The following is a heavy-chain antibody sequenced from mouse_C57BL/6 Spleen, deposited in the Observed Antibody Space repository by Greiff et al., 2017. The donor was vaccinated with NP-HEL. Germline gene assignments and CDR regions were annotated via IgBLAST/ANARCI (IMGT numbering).Heavy chain of an antibody. CDR1: GYTFTSYW. Sequence: QVQLQQPGAELVKPGASVKMSCKASGYTFTSYWITWVKQRPGQGLEWIGDIYPGSGSTNYNEKFKSKATLTVDTSSSTAYMQLSSLTSEDSAVYYCARGRTMVTTGVYWGQGTTLTVSS. CDR2: IYPGSGST. CDR3: ARGRTMVTTGVY. V-gene: IGHV1-55*01. J-gene: IGHJ2*01. D-gene: IGHD2-2*01.